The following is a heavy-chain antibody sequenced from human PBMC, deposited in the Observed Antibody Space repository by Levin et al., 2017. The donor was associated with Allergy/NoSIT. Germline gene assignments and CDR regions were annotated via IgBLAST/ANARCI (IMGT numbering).Heavy chain of an antibody. J-gene: IGHJ4*02. D-gene: IGHD2-2*01. V-gene: IGHV3-74*01. Sequence: GGSLRLSCAASGFTFSNYYMHWVRQAPGKGLVWVSRVISDGSITDYADSVKGRFTISRDNAGNTLYLQMNSLRAEDTAVYYCARGGCSSTSCLDNWGQGILVTGSS. CDR1: GFTFSNYY. CDR2: VISDGSIT. CDR3: ARGGCSSTSCLDN.